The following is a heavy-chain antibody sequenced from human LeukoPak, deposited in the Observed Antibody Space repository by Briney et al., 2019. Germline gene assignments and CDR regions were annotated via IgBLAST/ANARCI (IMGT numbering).Heavy chain of an antibody. V-gene: IGHV4-4*07. J-gene: IGHJ5*02. CDR3: ARDSGTTGEVKFDP. CDR1: GGSIRSYY. D-gene: IGHD3-10*01. Sequence: SETLSLTCTVSGGSIRSYYWSWIRQPAGKGLEWIGRIYGSGTITYNPSLKGRVSMSVDTSRNQFSLNLRYVTAADTAVYYCARDSGTTGEVKFDPWGQGALVTVSS. CDR2: IYGSGTI.